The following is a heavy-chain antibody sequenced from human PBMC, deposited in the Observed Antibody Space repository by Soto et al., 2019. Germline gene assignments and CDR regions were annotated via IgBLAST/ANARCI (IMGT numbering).Heavy chain of an antibody. CDR2: MNPGAGST. CDR1: GYTFTSHY. CDR3: VRGDNVEGASVDLTCDH. D-gene: IGHD3-16*01. V-gene: IGHV1-46*01. J-gene: IGHJ4*02. Sequence: QVRLVQSGPEVSEPGASVRISCRTAGYTFTSHYIHWVRRAPGQGLEWMGIMNPGAGSTGYAQRFRGRVAMTTDTSTSTVAMELSSLTSDDTAVYYCVRGDNVEGASVDLTCDHWGQGTLVTVSS.